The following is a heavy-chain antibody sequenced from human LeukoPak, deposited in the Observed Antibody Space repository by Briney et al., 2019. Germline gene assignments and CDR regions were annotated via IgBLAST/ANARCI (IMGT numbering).Heavy chain of an antibody. J-gene: IGHJ4*02. Sequence: PGGSLRLSCAVSGFTFSSYWMSWVRQAPGKGLEWVASIKQDGSEKDHVDSVKGRCTISRDNAKNSLYLQMNSLRAEDTAVYYCARGLYGSGKYYFDYWGQGTLVTVSS. D-gene: IGHD3-10*01. CDR2: IKQDGSEK. V-gene: IGHV3-7*03. CDR3: ARGLYGSGKYYFDY. CDR1: GFTFSSYW.